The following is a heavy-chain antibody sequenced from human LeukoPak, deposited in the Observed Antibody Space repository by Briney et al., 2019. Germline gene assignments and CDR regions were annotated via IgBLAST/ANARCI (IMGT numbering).Heavy chain of an antibody. CDR3: ARGLRGVGASF. Sequence: SETLSLTCAVYGGSFGGYYWSWIRQPPGKGLEWIGEINHSGSTNYNPSLKSRVTISVDTSKNQFSLKLSSVTAADTAVYYCARGLRGVGASFWGQGTLVTVSP. CDR1: GGSFGGYY. CDR2: INHSGST. D-gene: IGHD1-26*01. V-gene: IGHV4-34*01. J-gene: IGHJ4*02.